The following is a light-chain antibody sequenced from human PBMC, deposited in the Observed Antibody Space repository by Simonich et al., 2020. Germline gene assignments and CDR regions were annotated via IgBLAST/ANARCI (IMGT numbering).Light chain of an antibody. CDR1: SSDVGSYNL. J-gene: IGLJ3*02. CDR2: EGS. CDR3: CSYAGSSTFGV. Sequence: QSALTQPASVSGSPGQSITISCTGTSSDVGSYNLVSWYQQHPGKAPKHMIYEGSKRPSGVSNLFSGSKSGNTASLTISGLQAEDEADYYCCSYAGSSTFGVFGGGTKLTVL. V-gene: IGLV2-23*03.